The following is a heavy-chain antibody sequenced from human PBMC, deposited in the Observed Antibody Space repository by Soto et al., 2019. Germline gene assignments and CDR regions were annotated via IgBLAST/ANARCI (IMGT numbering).Heavy chain of an antibody. CDR2: SNPSGGSI. Sequence: QVQLVQSGAEVKKPGASVKVSCKASGYTFTSYYMHWVRQAPGQGLEWMGISNPSGGSISNAQKFQGRVTMTRDASTSTVYMELSSLRSEDTAVYYCARDRDYYDSSGAFDYWGQGTLVTVSS. D-gene: IGHD3-22*01. CDR3: ARDRDYYDSSGAFDY. J-gene: IGHJ4*02. CDR1: GYTFTSYY. V-gene: IGHV1-46*01.